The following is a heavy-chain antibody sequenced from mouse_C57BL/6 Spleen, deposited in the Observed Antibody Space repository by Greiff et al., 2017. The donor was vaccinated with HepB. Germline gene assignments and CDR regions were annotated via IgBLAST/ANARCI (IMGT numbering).Heavy chain of an antibody. Sequence: VQLQQPGAELVMPGASVKLSCKASGYTFTSYWMHWVKQRPGQGLEWIGEIDPSDSYTNYNQKFKGKATLTVDKSSSTAYMPLSSLTSEDSAVYYCARVDGYSMDYWGQGTSVTVSS. D-gene: IGHD2-3*01. V-gene: IGHV1-69*01. CDR3: ARVDGYSMDY. CDR2: IDPSDSYT. J-gene: IGHJ4*01. CDR1: GYTFTSYW.